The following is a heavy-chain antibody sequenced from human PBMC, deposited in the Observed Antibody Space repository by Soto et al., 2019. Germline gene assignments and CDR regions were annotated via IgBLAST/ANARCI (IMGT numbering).Heavy chain of an antibody. J-gene: IGHJ3*01. V-gene: IGHV3-7*01. D-gene: IGHD5-12*01. CDR1: GFTFSSYW. CDR2: IKQDGSEK. CDR3: VREDRDGYNP. Sequence: EVQLVESGGGLVQPGGSLRLSCAASGFTFSSYWMSWVRQAPGKGLEWVANIKQDGSEKYDVDSVKGRFTISGDNAKNSRYLKMNSLRAEDTAVYYCVREDRDGYNPWGQGTMVTVS.